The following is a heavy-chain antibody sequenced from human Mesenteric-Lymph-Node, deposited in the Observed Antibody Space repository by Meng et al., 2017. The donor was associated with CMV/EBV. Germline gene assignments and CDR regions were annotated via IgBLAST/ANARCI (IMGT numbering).Heavy chain of an antibody. CDR2: INHSGST. Sequence: GYGGSFSGYYWSWIRQPPGKGLEWIGEINHSGSTNYNPSLKSRVTISVDTSKNQFSLKLSSVTAADTAVYYCARGGAYNFGFGLDLWGQGTLVTVSS. CDR1: GGSFSGYY. CDR3: ARGGAYNFGFGLDL. D-gene: IGHD1-1*01. V-gene: IGHV4-34*01. J-gene: IGHJ5*02.